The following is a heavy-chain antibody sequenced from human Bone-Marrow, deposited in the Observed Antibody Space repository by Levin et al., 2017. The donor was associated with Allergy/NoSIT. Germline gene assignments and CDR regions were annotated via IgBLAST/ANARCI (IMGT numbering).Heavy chain of an antibody. CDR3: AKVGRYGDAYPSFDS. CDR2: ITGTAGST. V-gene: IGHV3-23*01. Sequence: TSETLSLTCAASGFTFSSYAMNWVRQAPAKGLEWVSGITGTAGSTNYADSVKGRFAISRDNFNNTLFLQLNRLTAADTAVYYCAKVGRYGDAYPSFDSWGQGTLVTVSS. J-gene: IGHJ4*02. D-gene: IGHD3-16*01. CDR1: GFTFSSYA.